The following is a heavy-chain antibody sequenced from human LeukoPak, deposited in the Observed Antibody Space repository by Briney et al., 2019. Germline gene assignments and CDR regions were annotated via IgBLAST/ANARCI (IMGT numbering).Heavy chain of an antibody. V-gene: IGHV4-59*01. D-gene: IGHD7-27*01. Sequence: ASETLSLTCTVSGDFITAYYGSWLRQPPGKGVEGIGYVYYTGSTKYNPSLRSRVTISLEMSKNKFSLDLTSVTAADTAVYYCASNTGTVFDYWGQGALVTVSS. J-gene: IGHJ4*02. CDR2: VYYTGST. CDR3: ASNTGTVFDY. CDR1: GDFITAYY.